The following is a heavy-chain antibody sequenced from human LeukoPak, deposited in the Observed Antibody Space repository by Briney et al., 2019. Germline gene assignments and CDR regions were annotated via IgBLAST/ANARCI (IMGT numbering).Heavy chain of an antibody. CDR3: ARVPDPCYDSSGYSYYFDY. Sequence: PGGSLRLSCAASGFTFSSYWMHWVRQAPGKGLVWVSRINSDGSSTSYADSVKGRFTISRDNAKNTLYLQMNSLRAEDTAVYYCARVPDPCYDSSGYSYYFDYWGQGTLVTVSS. V-gene: IGHV3-74*01. CDR2: INSDGSST. J-gene: IGHJ4*02. D-gene: IGHD3-22*01. CDR1: GFTFSSYW.